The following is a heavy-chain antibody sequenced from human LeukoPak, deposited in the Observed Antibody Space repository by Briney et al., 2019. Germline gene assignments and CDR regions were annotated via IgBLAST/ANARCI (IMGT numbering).Heavy chain of an antibody. J-gene: IGHJ6*02. Sequence: GGSLRLSCAASGFTFSSYAMSWVRQAPGKGLEWVSAISGSGGSTYYADSVKGRFTISRDNSKSTLYLQMNSLRAEDTAVYYCAKGQWFGESSRGMDVWGQGTTVTVSS. D-gene: IGHD3-10*01. V-gene: IGHV3-23*01. CDR3: AKGQWFGESSRGMDV. CDR1: GFTFSSYA. CDR2: ISGSGGST.